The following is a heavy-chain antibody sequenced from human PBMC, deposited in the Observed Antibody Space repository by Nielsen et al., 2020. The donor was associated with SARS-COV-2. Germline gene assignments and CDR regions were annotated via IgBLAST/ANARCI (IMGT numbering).Heavy chain of an antibody. CDR1: GFTFSNYW. J-gene: IGHJ5*02. CDR3: ARENYITIFGVVIIRWFDP. Sequence: GESLKISCAASGFTFSNYWMTWVRQAPGKGLEWVANIKQDGSEKYYVDSVKGRFTISRDNAKNSLYLQMNSLRAEDTAVYYCARENYITIFGVVIIRWFDPWGQGTLVTVSS. CDR2: IKQDGSEK. D-gene: IGHD3-3*01. V-gene: IGHV3-7*01.